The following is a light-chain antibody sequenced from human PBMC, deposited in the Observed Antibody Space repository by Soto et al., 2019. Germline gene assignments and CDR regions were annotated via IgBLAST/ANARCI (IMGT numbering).Light chain of an antibody. Sequence: QXVLTPPPSVSAXQGQKVTISCSGRSSNIANNYVSWYQQVPGTAPKLLIYDNNKRPSGIPDRFSGSKSGTASTLGITGLQTGDEADYFCGTWDSSMRAGIFGTGTKVTVL. V-gene: IGLV1-51*01. CDR3: GTWDSSMRAGI. CDR1: SSNIANNY. J-gene: IGLJ1*01. CDR2: DNN.